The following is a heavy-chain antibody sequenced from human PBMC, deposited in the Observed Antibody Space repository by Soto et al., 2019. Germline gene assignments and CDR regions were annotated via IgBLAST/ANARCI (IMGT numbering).Heavy chain of an antibody. D-gene: IGHD6-13*01. CDR3: ARGQRYSSSWYRA. V-gene: IGHV4-34*01. Sequence: QVQLQQWGAGLLKPSETLSLTCAVYGGSFSGYYWSWIRQPPGKGLEWIGEINHSGSTNYNPSLKSRVIISVDTSKNQFSLNLSSVTAADTAVYYCARGQRYSSSWYRAWGQGTLVTVSS. J-gene: IGHJ5*02. CDR1: GGSFSGYY. CDR2: INHSGST.